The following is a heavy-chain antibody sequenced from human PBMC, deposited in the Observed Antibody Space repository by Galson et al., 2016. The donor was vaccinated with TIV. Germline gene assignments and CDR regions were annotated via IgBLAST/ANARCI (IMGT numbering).Heavy chain of an antibody. D-gene: IGHD3-10*01. CDR2: VYYSGST. CDR3: ARDNRNSHGSGSYYAFDS. V-gene: IGHV4-39*07. J-gene: IGHJ4*02. CDR1: GASLTSVTDY. Sequence: LSLTCTVSGASLTSVTDYWGWIRQPPGKGLQWIGTVYYSGSTYYDPSLESRVTMSRDTSTSQFSLNLGSVTAADTAVYYCARDNRNSHGSGSYYAFDSWGQGILVTVSS.